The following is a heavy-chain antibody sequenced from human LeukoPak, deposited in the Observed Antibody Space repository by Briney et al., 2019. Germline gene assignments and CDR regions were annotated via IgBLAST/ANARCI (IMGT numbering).Heavy chain of an antibody. CDR3: ARVFKQLVTIDY. D-gene: IGHD6-6*01. Sequence: SETLSLTCAVYGGSFSGYYWSWIRQPPGKGLEWIGEINHSGSTNYNPSLKSRVTISVDTSKNQFSLKLSSVTAADTAVCYCARVFKQLVTIDYWGQGTLVTVSS. CDR1: GGSFSGYY. CDR2: INHSGST. V-gene: IGHV4-34*01. J-gene: IGHJ4*02.